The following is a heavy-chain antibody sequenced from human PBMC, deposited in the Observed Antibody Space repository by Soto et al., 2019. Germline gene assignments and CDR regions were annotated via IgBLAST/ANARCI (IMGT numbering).Heavy chain of an antibody. CDR3: AKDAGGSSYFDY. J-gene: IGHJ4*02. V-gene: IGHV3-30*18. CDR2: ISYHGSNE. D-gene: IGHD1-26*01. CDR1: GFTFSSYG. Sequence: QVQLVESGGGVVQPGRSLRLSWAASGFTFSSYGMHWVRRAPGKGLEWVAVISYHGSNEYYADSVKGRFTISRDNSKNALYLQMNSLRAEDTAVYYCAKDAGGSSYFDYWGQGTLVTVSS.